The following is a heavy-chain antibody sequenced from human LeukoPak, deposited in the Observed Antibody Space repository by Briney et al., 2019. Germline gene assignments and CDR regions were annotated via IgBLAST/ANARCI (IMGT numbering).Heavy chain of an antibody. J-gene: IGHJ4*02. CDR2: IYYSGTT. CDR1: GGSISNSNYY. D-gene: IGHD6-19*01. Sequence: PSGTLSLTCSVSGGSISNSNYYWAWIRQSPGKGLEWIGTIYYSGTTYDNPSLKSRVTISLDMSKNQFSLSLSSVTAADTAVYYCARVSAQWLVSFDYWGQGTLVTVSS. CDR3: ARVSAQWLVSFDY. V-gene: IGHV4-39*07.